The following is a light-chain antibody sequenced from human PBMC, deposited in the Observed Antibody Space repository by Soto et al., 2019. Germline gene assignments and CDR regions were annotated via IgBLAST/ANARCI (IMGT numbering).Light chain of an antibody. J-gene: IGKJ5*01. Sequence: DIQVTQSTPTLSASVGDRVTITCRASQTISTWMAWYQQKPGKAPKLLIYKASSLESGVPSRFSGSGSGTEFTLTINSLQADDFATYYCQQHNSFSITFGQGTRLEIK. V-gene: IGKV1-5*03. CDR2: KAS. CDR1: QTISTW. CDR3: QQHNSFSIT.